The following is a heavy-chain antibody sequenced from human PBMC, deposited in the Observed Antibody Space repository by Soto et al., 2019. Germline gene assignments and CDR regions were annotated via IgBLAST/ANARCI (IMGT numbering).Heavy chain of an antibody. CDR3: ARRDRSGFSYWLDT. CDR2: ISDSGST. Sequence: SETLSLTCTVSGGSISSGDYYWSWIRQHPGKGLEWIGSISDSGSTSYNPSLKSRLTISVDTSKNQFSLNLRSVTAADTAVYYCARRDRSGFSYWLDTWGQGTLVTVYS. D-gene: IGHD3-22*01. J-gene: IGHJ5*02. CDR1: GGSISSGDYY. V-gene: IGHV4-31*03.